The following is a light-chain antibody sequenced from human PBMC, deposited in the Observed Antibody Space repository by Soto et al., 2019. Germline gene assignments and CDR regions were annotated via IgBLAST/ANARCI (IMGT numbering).Light chain of an antibody. CDR3: SSYTSSSTLYV. CDR2: EVS. V-gene: IGLV2-14*01. J-gene: IGLJ1*01. CDR1: SSDVGGYNY. Sequence: QSALAQPASVSGSRGQSITISGTGTSSDVGGYNYVSWYQQHPGKAPKLMIYEVSNRPSGVSNRFSGSKSGNTASLTISGLQAEDEADYYCSSYTSSSTLYVFGTGTKV.